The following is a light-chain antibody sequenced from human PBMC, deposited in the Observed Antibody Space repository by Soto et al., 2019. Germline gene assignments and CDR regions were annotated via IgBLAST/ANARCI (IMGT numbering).Light chain of an antibody. CDR3: QQTHRLPLS. V-gene: IGKV1-12*01. J-gene: IGKJ3*01. CDR2: ATS. Sequence: IQMTQSPSSVSASVGDRVTMTCRASQGVGGWLAWYQQKPGKVPKLLIYATSSLHSGVPSRFSGSGSGTDFPLSISRLQPEDFATYYCQQTHRLPLSFGPGTKVDI. CDR1: QGVGGW.